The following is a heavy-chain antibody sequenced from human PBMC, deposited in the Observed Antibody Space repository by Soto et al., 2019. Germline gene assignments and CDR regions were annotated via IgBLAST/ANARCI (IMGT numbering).Heavy chain of an antibody. J-gene: IGHJ4*02. D-gene: IGHD6-13*01. Sequence: QVQLVQSGAEVKKPGDSVKVSCKASGYTFTSDDINWGRQATGQGLEWMGWMNPNSGNTGYAQKFQGRVTMTRNTSISTAYMELSSLKSEDTAVYYCARERSSSWRFDYWGQGTLVTVSS. V-gene: IGHV1-8*01. CDR3: ARERSSSWRFDY. CDR2: MNPNSGNT. CDR1: GYTFTSDD.